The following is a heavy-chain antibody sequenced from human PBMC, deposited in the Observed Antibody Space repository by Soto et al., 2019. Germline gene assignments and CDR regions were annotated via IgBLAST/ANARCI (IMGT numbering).Heavy chain of an antibody. D-gene: IGHD3-10*01. CDR3: AGDYGSGSYRFDY. CDR2: IYYSGTT. CDR1: GGFFSSYS. V-gene: IGHV4-59*01. J-gene: IGHJ4*02. Sequence: QVQLQESGPGLVKPSETLSLTCTVSGGFFSSYSWSWIRQPPGKGLEWIGYIYYSGTTTYNPSLKSRVTISLDTSKNQFSLKLSSVTAADTAVYYCAGDYGSGSYRFDYWGQGTLVTVSS.